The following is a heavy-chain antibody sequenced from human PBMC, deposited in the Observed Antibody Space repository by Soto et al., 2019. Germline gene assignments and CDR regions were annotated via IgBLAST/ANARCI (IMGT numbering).Heavy chain of an antibody. CDR3: ARVQRKDYGDYGYFDD. D-gene: IGHD4-17*01. J-gene: IGHJ4*02. Sequence: SETLSLTCAVSGGSISSGGYSWSWIRQPPGKGLEWIGYIYHSGSTYYNPSLKSRVTISVDRSRNQFSLKLSSVTAADTAVYYCARVQRKDYGDYGYFDDWGQGTLVTGSS. V-gene: IGHV4-30-2*01. CDR1: GGSISSGGYS. CDR2: IYHSGST.